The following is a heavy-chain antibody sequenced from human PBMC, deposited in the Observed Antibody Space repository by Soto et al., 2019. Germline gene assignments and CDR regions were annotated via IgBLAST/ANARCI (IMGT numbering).Heavy chain of an antibody. J-gene: IGHJ2*01. CDR2: LSSDGSNK. CDR1: GFTFSSYA. D-gene: IGHD3-22*01. Sequence: QVPLVESCGGVVQPGRSLRLSCAASGFTFSSYARHWVRQAPGKGLEWVAGLSSDGSNKYYADSVKGRFTISRDNAKTTLYLQKHSLRAEDTAVYYCSREPRRITMIVVVRYFDLWGRGTLVTVSS. CDR3: SREPRRITMIVVVRYFDL. V-gene: IGHV3-30*03.